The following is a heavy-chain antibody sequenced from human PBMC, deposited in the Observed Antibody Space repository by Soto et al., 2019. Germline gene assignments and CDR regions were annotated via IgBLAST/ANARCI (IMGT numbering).Heavy chain of an antibody. V-gene: IGHV4-61*03. D-gene: IGHD3-3*01. CDR1: GGSISSSSYY. CDR2: IYYTGSS. CDR3: ARFKTYDFNWFDP. J-gene: IGHJ5*02. Sequence: SETLSLTCTVSGGSISSSSYYWTWIRQPPGKGLEWVGYIYYTGSSGYNPSLKSRVTISVDTSKNHFSLKLRSVTAADTAVYYCARFKTYDFNWFDPWGQGTLVTVSS.